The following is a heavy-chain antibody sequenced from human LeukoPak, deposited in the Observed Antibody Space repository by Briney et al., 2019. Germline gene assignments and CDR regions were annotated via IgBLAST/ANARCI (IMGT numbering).Heavy chain of an antibody. Sequence: SETLSLTCAVYGGSFSGYYWSWIRQPPGKGLEWIGEINHSGSTNYNPSLKSRVTISVDTSKNQFSLKLSSVTAADTAVYYCARERRYSYADYWGQGTLVTVSP. J-gene: IGHJ4*02. D-gene: IGHD5-18*01. CDR1: GGSFSGYY. CDR3: ARERRYSYADY. CDR2: INHSGST. V-gene: IGHV4-34*01.